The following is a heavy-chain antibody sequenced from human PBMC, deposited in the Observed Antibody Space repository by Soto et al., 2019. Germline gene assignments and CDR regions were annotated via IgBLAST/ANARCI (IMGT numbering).Heavy chain of an antibody. CDR2: ISWSSGNI. CDR3: ARGGSGALTAAAGRTNWFDP. V-gene: IGHV3-9*01. J-gene: IGHJ5*02. Sequence: EVQLVESGGGVVQPGRSLRLSCAGSGFTFDDYAMYWVRQRPGAGLEWVAGISWSSGNIAHADSVKGRFTISRDNDMSSLYLQMNSLRSEDTALYNCARGGSGALTAAAGRTNWFDPWGQGTLVIVSS. D-gene: IGHD6-13*01. CDR1: GFTFDDYA.